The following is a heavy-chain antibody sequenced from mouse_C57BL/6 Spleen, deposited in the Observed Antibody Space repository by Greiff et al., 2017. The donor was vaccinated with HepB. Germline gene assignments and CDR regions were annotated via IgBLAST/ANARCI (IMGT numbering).Heavy chain of an antibody. CDR2: IYPGSGST. J-gene: IGHJ4*01. D-gene: IGHD2-10*02. CDR1: GYTFTSYW. CDR3: ARRSIYYAMDY. Sequence: QVQLQQPGAELVKPGASVKMSCKASGYTFTSYWITWVKQRPGQGLEWIGDIYPGSGSTNYNEKFKSKATLTVDTSTSTAYMQLSSLTSEDSAVYYCARRSIYYAMDYWGQGTSVTVSS. V-gene: IGHV1-55*01.